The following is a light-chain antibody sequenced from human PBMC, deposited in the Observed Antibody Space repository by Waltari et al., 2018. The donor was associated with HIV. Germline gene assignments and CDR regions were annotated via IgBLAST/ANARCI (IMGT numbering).Light chain of an antibody. J-gene: IGLJ2*01. CDR2: TNN. V-gene: IGLV1-44*01. CDR3: AAWDDSLNGVL. Sequence: QSVLTQPPSASGTPGQRVTISCSGSSSNIGGNTVNWFQQLPGTAPKLLIYTNNQRPSGVPDRFSGSKSGPPASLAISGLQSEDEADYYCAAWDDSLNGVLFGGGTKLTVL. CDR1: SSNIGGNT.